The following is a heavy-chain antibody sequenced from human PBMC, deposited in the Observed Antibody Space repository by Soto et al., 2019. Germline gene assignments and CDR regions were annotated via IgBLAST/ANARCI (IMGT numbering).Heavy chain of an antibody. J-gene: IGHJ5*02. CDR3: ARETQWLNWFDP. D-gene: IGHD6-19*01. Sequence: EVQLVESGGGLVQPGGSLRLSCAASGFTFSNYSMNWVRQAPGKGLEWVSYISGDSTIYYADSVKGRFTISRDNAKNSLYLQMNSLRAEDTAVYYCARETQWLNWFDPWGQGTLVTVSS. V-gene: IGHV3-48*01. CDR1: GFTFSNYS. CDR2: ISGDSTI.